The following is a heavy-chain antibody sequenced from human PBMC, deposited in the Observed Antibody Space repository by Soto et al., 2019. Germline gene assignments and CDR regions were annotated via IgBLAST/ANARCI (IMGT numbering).Heavy chain of an antibody. D-gene: IGHD2-2*01. Sequence: GGSLRLSCAASGFTFSSYSMNWVRQAPGKGLDWFSFISCSSSTIYYADSVKGRFTISRDNAKNSLYLQMNSLRAEDTAVYYCARERGGYCSSTSCSHTFDYWGQGTLVTVSS. CDR1: GFTFSSYS. J-gene: IGHJ4*02. CDR2: ISCSSSTI. V-gene: IGHV3-48*01. CDR3: ARERGGYCSSTSCSHTFDY.